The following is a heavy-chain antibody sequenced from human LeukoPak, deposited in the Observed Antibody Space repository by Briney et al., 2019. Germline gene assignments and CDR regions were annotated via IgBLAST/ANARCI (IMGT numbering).Heavy chain of an antibody. V-gene: IGHV3-30*18. Sequence: GGSLRLSCAASGFTFSSYGMHWVRQAPGKGLEWVAVISYDGSNKYYADSVKGRFTISRDNSKNTLYLQMNSLRAEDTAVYYCAKVGTTTSSVDYWGQGTLVTVSS. D-gene: IGHD4-17*01. CDR2: ISYDGSNK. CDR1: GFTFSSYG. CDR3: AKVGTTTSSVDY. J-gene: IGHJ4*02.